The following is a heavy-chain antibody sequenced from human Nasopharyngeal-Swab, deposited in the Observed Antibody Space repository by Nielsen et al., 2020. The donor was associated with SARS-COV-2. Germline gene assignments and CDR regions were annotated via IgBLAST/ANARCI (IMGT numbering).Heavy chain of an antibody. CDR1: GFTFSSYS. CDR3: ARVGYYGSGSYYWSEGYYYYMDV. J-gene: IGHJ6*03. Sequence: GGSLRLSCAASGFTFSSYSMNWVRQAPGKGLEWVSSISSSSYIYYADSVKGRFTISRDNAKNSLYLQMNSLRAEDTAVYYCARVGYYGSGSYYWSEGYYYYMDVWGKGTTVTVSS. CDR2: ISSSSYI. D-gene: IGHD3-10*01. V-gene: IGHV3-21*01.